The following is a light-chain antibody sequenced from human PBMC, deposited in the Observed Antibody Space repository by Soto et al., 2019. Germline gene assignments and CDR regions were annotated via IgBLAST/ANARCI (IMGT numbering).Light chain of an antibody. Sequence: NFMLTQPHSVSASPGKTVTISCTGSSGSIASKYVQWYQQRPGRAPTTVIYENNRRPSGVPDRFSGSIDRSSSSASLTISGLKTDDEADYYCQSHDTTNVVFGGGTKLTVL. CDR2: ENN. V-gene: IGLV6-57*02. CDR1: SGSIASKY. J-gene: IGLJ3*02. CDR3: QSHDTTNVV.